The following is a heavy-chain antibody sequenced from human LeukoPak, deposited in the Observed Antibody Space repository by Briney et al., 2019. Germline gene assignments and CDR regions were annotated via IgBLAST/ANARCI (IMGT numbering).Heavy chain of an antibody. CDR3: ARDRASTNAFDI. CDR1: GGSFSGYY. Sequence: PSETLSLTCAVYGGSFSGYYWSWIRQPPGKGLEWIGEINHSGSTNYNPSLKSRVTISVDTSKNQFSLKLSSVTAADTAVYYCARDRASTNAFDIWGQGTMVTVSS. V-gene: IGHV4-34*01. D-gene: IGHD3-16*02. CDR2: INHSGST. J-gene: IGHJ3*02.